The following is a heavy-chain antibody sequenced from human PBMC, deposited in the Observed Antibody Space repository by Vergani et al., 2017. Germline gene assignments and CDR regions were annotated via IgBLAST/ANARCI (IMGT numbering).Heavy chain of an antibody. CDR2: TYYSGST. CDR3: ARGGDPYYYYYMDV. Sequence: QVQLQESGPGLVKPSQTLSLTCTVSGGSISSGGYYWSWIRQHPGKGLEWIGYTYYSGSTYYNPSLKSRVTISVDTSKNQFSLKLSSVTAADTAVYYCARGGDPYYYYYMDVWGKGTTVTVSS. V-gene: IGHV4-31*03. D-gene: IGHD4-17*01. CDR1: GGSISSGGYY. J-gene: IGHJ6*03.